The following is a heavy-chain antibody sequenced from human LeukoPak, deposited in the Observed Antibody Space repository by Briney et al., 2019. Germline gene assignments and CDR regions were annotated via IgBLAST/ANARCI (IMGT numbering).Heavy chain of an antibody. V-gene: IGHV5-51*01. D-gene: IGHD2-2*01. Sequence: GGALQIPCRGSGYSFTTYWIGWMGQLPGKGLEWMEIIYAGDSYTRYSPYFQCQVTRSDDKSIHDAYLQWSRLKASDTDMYYCARRQGCSSTSCPPDYWGQGTLVTVSP. CDR2: IYAGDSYT. J-gene: IGHJ4*02. CDR3: ARRQGCSSTSCPPDY. CDR1: GYSFTTYW.